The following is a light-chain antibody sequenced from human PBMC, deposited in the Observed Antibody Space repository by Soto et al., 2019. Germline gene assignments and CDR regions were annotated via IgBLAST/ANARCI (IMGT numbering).Light chain of an antibody. CDR1: SGHSNYA. Sequence: QPVLTQSPSASAYLGASVKLTCTLSSGHSNYAIAWHQQQPEKGPRFLMKLNSDGSHSKGDGIPDRFSGSSSGAERYLNIATLQSDDEADYYCQTWVTGIHIFGGGTKVTVL. J-gene: IGLJ2*01. CDR2: LNSDGSH. V-gene: IGLV4-69*01. CDR3: QTWVTGIHI.